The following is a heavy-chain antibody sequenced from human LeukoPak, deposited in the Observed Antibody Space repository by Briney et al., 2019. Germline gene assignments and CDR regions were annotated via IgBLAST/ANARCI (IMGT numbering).Heavy chain of an antibody. J-gene: IGHJ5*02. V-gene: IGHV4-39*01. D-gene: IGHD4-17*01. CDR1: DGSISSSSYY. CDR2: GYYTGST. CDR3: ARRHGLNWFDP. Sequence: SETLSLTCTVSDGSISSSSYYWGWIRQPPGKGLEWIGSGYYTGSTYYNPSLKSRVTISLDTSKSQVSLKLSSVTAADTAVYYCARRHGLNWFDPWGQGTLVTVSS.